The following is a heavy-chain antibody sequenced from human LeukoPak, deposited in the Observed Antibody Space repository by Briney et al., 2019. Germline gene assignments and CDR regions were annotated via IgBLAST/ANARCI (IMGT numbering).Heavy chain of an antibody. Sequence: SETLSLTCTVSGGSISSYYWSWIRQPPGKGLEWIGYIYYSGSTNYNPSLKRRVPISVDTSKNQFSLQLSSVTAAATAVYYCARHIPPSARFPSPDQAFDIWGQGTMVTVSS. J-gene: IGHJ3*02. CDR1: GGSISSYY. D-gene: IGHD2-21*01. V-gene: IGHV4-59*08. CDR3: ARHIPPSARFPSPDQAFDI. CDR2: IYYSGST.